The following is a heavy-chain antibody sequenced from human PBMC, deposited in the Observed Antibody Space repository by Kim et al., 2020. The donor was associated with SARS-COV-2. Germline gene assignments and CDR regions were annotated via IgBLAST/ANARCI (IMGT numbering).Heavy chain of an antibody. D-gene: IGHD6-19*01. V-gene: IGHV3-30*18. Sequence: GGSLRLSCAASGFTFSSYGMHWVRQAPGKGLEWVAVISYDGSNKYYADSVKGRFTISRDNSKNTLYLQMNSLRAEDTAVYYCVKDRKAVASSRYFDYWGQGTLVTVSS. CDR1: GFTFSSYG. CDR2: ISYDGSNK. CDR3: VKDRKAVASSRYFDY. J-gene: IGHJ4*02.